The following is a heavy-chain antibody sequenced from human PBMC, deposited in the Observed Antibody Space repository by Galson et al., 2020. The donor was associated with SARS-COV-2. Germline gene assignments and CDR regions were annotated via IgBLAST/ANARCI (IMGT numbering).Heavy chain of an antibody. Sequence: GGSPRLSCVDSGFTFGNYAMSWVRQAPGKGLEWVSVISVSGISTYYADSVKGRFTISRDNSNNIVYLQMNSLRAEDTAVYYCAKDNPRIAVLLNYWGQGTLVTVSS. J-gene: IGHJ4*02. CDR1: GFTFGNYA. CDR2: ISVSGIST. V-gene: IGHV3-23*01. D-gene: IGHD6-19*01. CDR3: AKDNPRIAVLLNY.